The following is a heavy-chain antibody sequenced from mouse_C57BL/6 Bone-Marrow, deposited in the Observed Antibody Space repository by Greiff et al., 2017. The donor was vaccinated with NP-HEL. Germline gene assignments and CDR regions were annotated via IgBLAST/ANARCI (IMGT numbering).Heavy chain of an antibody. Sequence: VQLQQSGPELVKPGASVKISCKASGYAFSSSWMNWVKQRPGKGLEWIGRIYPGDGDTNYNGKFKGKATLTADKSSSTAYMQLSSLTSEDSAVYFCARSYYYGSFAYGGQGTLVTVSA. CDR2: IYPGDGDT. J-gene: IGHJ3*01. CDR3: ARSYYYGSFAY. CDR1: GYAFSSSW. D-gene: IGHD1-1*01. V-gene: IGHV1-82*01.